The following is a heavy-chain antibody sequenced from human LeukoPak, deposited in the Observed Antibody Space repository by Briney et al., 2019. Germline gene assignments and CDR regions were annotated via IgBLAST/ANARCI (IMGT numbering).Heavy chain of an antibody. V-gene: IGHV3-23*01. Sequence: PGGSLRRSCAGSGFTFSSYAMSWVRQAPGKGLEWVSAISGSGGSTYYADSVKGRFTISRDNSKNTLYLQMNSLRAEDTAVYYCAKDQDFWSGYCDYWGQGTLVTVSS. CDR2: ISGSGGST. J-gene: IGHJ4*02. D-gene: IGHD3-3*01. CDR3: AKDQDFWSGYCDY. CDR1: GFTFSSYA.